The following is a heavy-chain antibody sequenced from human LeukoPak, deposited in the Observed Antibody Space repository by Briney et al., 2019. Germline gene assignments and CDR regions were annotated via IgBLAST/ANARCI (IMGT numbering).Heavy chain of an antibody. CDR3: ARASRSSWYNY. CDR2: IYYSGST. V-gene: IGHV4-59*01. CDR1: GGSISSYY. J-gene: IGHJ4*02. Sequence: PSETLSLTCTVSGGSISSYYWSWIRQPPGKGLEWTGYIYYSGSTNYNPSLKSRVTISVDTSKNQFSLKLSSVTAADTAVYYCARASRSSWYNYWGQGTLVTVSS. D-gene: IGHD6-13*01.